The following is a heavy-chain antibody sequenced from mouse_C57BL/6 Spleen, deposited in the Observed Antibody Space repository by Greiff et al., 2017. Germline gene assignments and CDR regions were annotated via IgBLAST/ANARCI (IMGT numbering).Heavy chain of an antibody. D-gene: IGHD2-2*01. CDR1: GFSFNTYA. CDR3: VRHDGYEFAY. J-gene: IGHJ3*01. V-gene: IGHV10-1*01. Sequence: EVQGVESGGGLVQPTGSLKLSCAATGFSFNTYAMNWVRQAPGKGLEWVARIRSKSNHYATYDADSVKDRFTLSREDSESMRYLQINNLKTEDTAICYCVRHDGYEFAYWRQATLVTVSA. CDR2: IRSKSNHYAT.